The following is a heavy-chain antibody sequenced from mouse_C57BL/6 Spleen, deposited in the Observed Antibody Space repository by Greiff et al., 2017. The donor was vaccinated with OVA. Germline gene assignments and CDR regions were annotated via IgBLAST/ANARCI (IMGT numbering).Heavy chain of an antibody. CDR2: INPNYGTT. D-gene: IGHD1-1*01. CDR1: GYSFTDYN. CDR3: ARGRLIYGSSYQDAMDY. J-gene: IGHJ4*01. Sequence: VQLQQSGPELVKPGASVKISCKASGYSFTDYNMNWVKQSNGKSLEWIGVINPNYGTTSYIQKFKGKATLTVDQSSSTAYMQLNSLTSEDSAVYYCARGRLIYGSSYQDAMDYWGQGTSVTVSS. V-gene: IGHV1-39*01.